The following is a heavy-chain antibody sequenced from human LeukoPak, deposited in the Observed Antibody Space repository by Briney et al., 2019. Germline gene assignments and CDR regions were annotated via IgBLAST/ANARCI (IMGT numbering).Heavy chain of an antibody. D-gene: IGHD3-22*01. CDR2: VNSNIGDT. CDR1: GYSFTGYY. CDR3: ARDVLGYDSSASD. J-gene: IGHJ4*02. Sequence: ASVKVSCKASGYSFTGYYIHWVRQAPGQGLEWMGWVNSNIGDTYYAQKFRGRLAITRDKSITTVHMELSSLRSDDTAVYYCARDVLGYDSSASDWGQGTLVTVSS. V-gene: IGHV1-2*02.